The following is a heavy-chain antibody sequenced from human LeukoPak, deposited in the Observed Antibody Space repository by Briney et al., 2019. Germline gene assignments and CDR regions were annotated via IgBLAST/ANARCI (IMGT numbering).Heavy chain of an antibody. D-gene: IGHD3-16*01. CDR1: GFTFSSDS. V-gene: IGHV3-21*01. CDR3: AREFGVIPDY. J-gene: IGHJ4*02. CDR2: ISSSSSYI. Sequence: GGSLRLTCAASGFTFSSDSMDWVRQAPGRGLEWVSSISSSSSYIYYADSVKGRFTISRDNAKNSLYLQMNSVRAEDTAVYYCAREFGVIPDYWGQGTLVTVSS.